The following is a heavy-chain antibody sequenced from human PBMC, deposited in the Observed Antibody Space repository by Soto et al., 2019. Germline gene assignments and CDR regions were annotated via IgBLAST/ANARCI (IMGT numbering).Heavy chain of an antibody. CDR3: ARGRVVRPRITIVGVALSPHDS. V-gene: IGHV1-46*01. CDR2: INPSGGST. CDR1: GYTFTSYY. Sequence: QVQLVQSGAEVKKPGASVKVSCKASGYTFTSYYMHWVRQAPGQGLEWMGIINPSGGSTSYAQKFQGRVTMTRDTSTSTVYMELSSLRSEVTAVYYCARGRVVRPRITIVGVALSPHDSWGQGTLVTVSS. D-gene: IGHD3-3*01. J-gene: IGHJ5*01.